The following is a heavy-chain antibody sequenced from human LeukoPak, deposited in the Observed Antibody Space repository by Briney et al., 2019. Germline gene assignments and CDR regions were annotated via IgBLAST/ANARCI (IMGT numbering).Heavy chain of an antibody. V-gene: IGHV3-23*05. Sequence: GGSLRLSCAASGFTFTKYAMSWVRQAPGEGLEWVSAVSGSGTTTHYADTVKGRFIVSRDNAQNTVFLQLHSLGADDTAVYFCSKGETDAGTLTHVYWGQGTLVTVSS. CDR1: GFTFTKYA. J-gene: IGHJ1*01. CDR3: SKGETDAGTLTHVY. CDR2: VSGSGTTT. D-gene: IGHD1-7*01.